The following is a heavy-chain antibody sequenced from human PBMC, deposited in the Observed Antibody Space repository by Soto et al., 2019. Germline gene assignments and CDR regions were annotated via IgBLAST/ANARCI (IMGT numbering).Heavy chain of an antibody. Sequence: SETLSLTCTVSGGPISSGGYSWSWIRQPPGKGLEWIGYIYHSGSIYYNPSLKSRVTISVDRSKNQFSLKLSSVTAADTAVYYCARGPPFLPWGQGTLVTVSS. CDR2: IYHSGSI. CDR3: ARGPPFLP. J-gene: IGHJ5*02. D-gene: IGHD3-3*02. CDR1: GGPISSGGYS. V-gene: IGHV4-30-2*01.